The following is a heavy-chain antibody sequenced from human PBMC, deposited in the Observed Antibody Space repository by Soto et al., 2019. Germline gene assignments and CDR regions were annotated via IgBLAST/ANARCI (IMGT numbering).Heavy chain of an antibody. J-gene: IGHJ4*02. CDR2: IRSKANSHAT. V-gene: IGHV3-73*02. CDR3: PRQDCSGGSCGGQ. D-gene: IGHD2-15*01. CDR1: GFTFSGSA. Sequence: EVQLVESGGGLVQPGGSLKLSCEASGFTFSGSAMHWVRQASGKGLEWVGRIRSKANSHATAYGASVKGRFTISRDDSKNTAYLQMNSLKTEDTAVYYCPRQDCSGGSCGGQWGQGTLVTVSS.